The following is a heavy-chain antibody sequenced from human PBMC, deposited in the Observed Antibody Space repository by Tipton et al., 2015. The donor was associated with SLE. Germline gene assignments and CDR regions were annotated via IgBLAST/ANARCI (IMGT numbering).Heavy chain of an antibody. CDR2: INHSGST. D-gene: IGHD6-19*01. J-gene: IGHJ4*02. Sequence: TLSLTCSVSGDSITTVGWWTWVRQPPGKGLEWIGEINHSGSTNYNPSLKSRVTISIDTSKNQFSLKLSSVTAADTAVYYCAEYTGWAFDYWGQGALVTVSS. CDR3: AEYTGWAFDY. CDR1: GDSITTVGW. V-gene: IGHV4-4*02.